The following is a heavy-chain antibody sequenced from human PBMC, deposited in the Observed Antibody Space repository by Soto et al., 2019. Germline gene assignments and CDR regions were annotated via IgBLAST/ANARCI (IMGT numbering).Heavy chain of an antibody. J-gene: IGHJ5*02. Sequence: QLQLQESGPGLVKPSETLSLTCTVSGGSISSRGYYWGWIRQPPGKGLEWIGTIYYSGSTYYNPSLKCRGTISVATSKSQFSLKLSSVTAADPAVYYCATSNWFDPWGQGTLVTVSS. CDR3: ATSNWFDP. CDR1: GGSISSRGYY. CDR2: IYYSGST. V-gene: IGHV4-39*01.